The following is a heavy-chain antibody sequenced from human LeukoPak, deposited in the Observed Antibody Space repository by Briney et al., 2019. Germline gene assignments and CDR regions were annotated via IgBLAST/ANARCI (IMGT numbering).Heavy chain of an antibody. Sequence: GGSLRLSCAVSGFTVSSNYMNWVRLAPGKGLEWVSVIYAGGTTFYADSVKGRFTISRDNSKNTLYLQMNSLRVEDTAVYYCAKGLPYESRAYYDRLFDEWGQGTLVTVSS. CDR3: AKGLPYESRAYYDRLFDE. D-gene: IGHD3-22*01. CDR1: GFTVSSNY. CDR2: IYAGGTT. J-gene: IGHJ4*02. V-gene: IGHV3-53*01.